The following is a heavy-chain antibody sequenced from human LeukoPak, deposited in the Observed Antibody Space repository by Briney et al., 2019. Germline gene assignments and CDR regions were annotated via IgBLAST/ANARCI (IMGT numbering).Heavy chain of an antibody. J-gene: IGHJ4*02. CDR3: ARGLSGHYDFWSGSLYYFDY. CDR2: ISSSSSYI. Sequence: KSGGSLRLSCAASGFTFSSYSMNWVRQAPGKGLEWVSSISSSSSYIYYADSVKVRFTISRDNAKNSLYLQMNSLRAEDTAVYYCARGLSGHYDFWSGSLYYFDYWGQGTLVTVSS. V-gene: IGHV3-21*01. D-gene: IGHD3-3*01. CDR1: GFTFSSYS.